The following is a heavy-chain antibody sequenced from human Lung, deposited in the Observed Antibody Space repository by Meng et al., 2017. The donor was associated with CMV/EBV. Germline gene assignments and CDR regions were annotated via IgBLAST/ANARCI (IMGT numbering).Heavy chain of an antibody. J-gene: IGHJ4*02. D-gene: IGHD6-19*01. CDR2: INWNGGST. Sequence: GGSLRLXXAASGFTFDDYGMSWVRQAPGKGLEWVSGINWNGGSTGYADSVKGRFTISRDNAKNSLYLQMNSLRAEDTALYYCARGGYSSGWYGNYFDYWGKGTXVTVSS. V-gene: IGHV3-20*03. CDR1: GFTFDDYG. CDR3: ARGGYSSGWYGNYFDY.